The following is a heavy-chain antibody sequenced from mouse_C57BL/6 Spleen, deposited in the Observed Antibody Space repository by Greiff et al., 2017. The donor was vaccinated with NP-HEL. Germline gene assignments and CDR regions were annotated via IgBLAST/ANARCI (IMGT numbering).Heavy chain of an antibody. V-gene: IGHV1-55*01. CDR2: IYPGSVST. CDR1: GYTFTSYW. J-gene: IGHJ2*01. Sequence: QVQLKQPGAELVKPGASVKMSCKASGYTFTSYWITWVKQRPGQGLEWIGDIYPGSVSTNYNEKFKSKATLTVDTSSSTAYMQLSSLTSEDSAVYYCARGSSGPDYWGQGTTLTVSS. D-gene: IGHD3-2*02. CDR3: ARGSSGPDY.